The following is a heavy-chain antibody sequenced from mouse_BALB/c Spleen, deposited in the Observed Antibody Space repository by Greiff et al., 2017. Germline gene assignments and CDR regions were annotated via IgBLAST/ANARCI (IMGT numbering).Heavy chain of an antibody. CDR3: ARGNYYYGSSSYWYCDV. CDR2: ISYSGST. J-gene: IGHJ1*01. D-gene: IGHD1-1*01. V-gene: IGHV3-2*02. CDR1: GYSITSDYA. Sequence: EVKLVESGPGLVKPSQSLSLTCTVTGYSITSDYAWNWIRQFPGNKLEWMGYISYSGSTSYNPSLKSRISITRDTSKNQFFLQLNSVTTEDTATYYCARGNYYYGSSSYWYCDVWGAGTTVTVSS.